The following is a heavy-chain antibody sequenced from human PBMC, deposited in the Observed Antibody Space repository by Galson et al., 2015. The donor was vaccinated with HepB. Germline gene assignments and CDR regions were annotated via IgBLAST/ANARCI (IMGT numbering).Heavy chain of an antibody. V-gene: IGHV3-33*01. CDR1: GFTFSSYG. CDR3: ARDRSYYYGSGSYYNVPRHYYYYYGMDV. J-gene: IGHJ6*02. Sequence: SLRLSCAASGFTFSSYGMHWVRQAPGKGLEWVAVIWYDGSNKYYADSVKGRFTISRDNSKNTLYLQMNSLRAEDTAVYYCARDRSYYYGSGSYYNVPRHYYYYYGMDVWGQGTTVTVSS. CDR2: IWYDGSNK. D-gene: IGHD3-10*01.